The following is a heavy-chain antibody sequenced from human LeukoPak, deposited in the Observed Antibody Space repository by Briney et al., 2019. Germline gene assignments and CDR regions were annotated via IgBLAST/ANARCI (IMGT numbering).Heavy chain of an antibody. CDR2: IKQDGSGK. V-gene: IGHV3-7*01. Sequence: GGSLRLSCAASGFTFSSYWMSWVRQAPGKGLEWVANIKQDGSGKYYVDSVKGRFTISRDNAKNSLYLQMNRLRAEDTAVYYCARDRAVAGTGGFDYWGQGTLVTVSS. CDR1: GFTFSSYW. D-gene: IGHD6-19*01. CDR3: ARDRAVAGTGGFDY. J-gene: IGHJ4*02.